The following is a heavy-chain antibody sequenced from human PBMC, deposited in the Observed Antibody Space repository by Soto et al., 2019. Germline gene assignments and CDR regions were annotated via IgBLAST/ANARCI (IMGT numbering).Heavy chain of an antibody. CDR2: ISYDGSNK. Sequence: GGSLRLSCAASGFTFSSYGMHWVRQAPGKGLEWVAVISYDGSNKYYADSVKGRFTISRDNSKNTLYLQMNTLRVEDTAVYYCAKVSSSWYAGFFDLWGQGTLVTVS. CDR3: AKVSSSWYAGFFDL. J-gene: IGHJ4*02. D-gene: IGHD6-13*01. V-gene: IGHV3-30*18. CDR1: GFTFSSYG.